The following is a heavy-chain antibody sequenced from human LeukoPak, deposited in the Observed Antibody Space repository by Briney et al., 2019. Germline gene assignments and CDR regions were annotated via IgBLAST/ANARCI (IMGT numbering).Heavy chain of an antibody. D-gene: IGHD3-3*01. CDR1: GYTFTSYG. CDR3: ARGDYDFWSGPYYYMDV. V-gene: IGHV1-18*01. J-gene: IGHJ6*03. Sequence: ASVKVSCKASGYTFTSYGISWVRQAPGQGLEWMGWISAYNGNTNYAQKLQGRVTMTTDTSTGTAYMELRSLRSDDTAVYYCARGDYDFWSGPYYYMDVWGKGTTVTVSS. CDR2: ISAYNGNT.